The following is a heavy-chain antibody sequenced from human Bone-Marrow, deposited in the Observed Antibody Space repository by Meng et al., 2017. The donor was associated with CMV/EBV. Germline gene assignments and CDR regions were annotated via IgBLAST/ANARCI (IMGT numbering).Heavy chain of an antibody. CDR1: GFTFSSYA. Sequence: GSLRLSCAASGFTFSSYAMHWVRQAPGKGLEWVGEIYHSGSTNYNPSLKSRVTISVDRSKNEFSLKLSSVTAADTAVYYCARLNSGNYPGGGYYYYGMYVWGQGTTVTVSS. J-gene: IGHJ6*02. V-gene: IGHV4-4*02. D-gene: IGHD1-26*01. CDR3: ARLNSGNYPGGGYYYYGMYV. CDR2: IYHSGST.